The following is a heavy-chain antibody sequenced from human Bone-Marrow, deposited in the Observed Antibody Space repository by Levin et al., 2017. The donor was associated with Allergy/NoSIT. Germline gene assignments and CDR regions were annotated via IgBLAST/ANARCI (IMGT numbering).Heavy chain of an antibody. CDR2: ISSTGGAT. D-gene: IGHD6-19*01. Sequence: PGESLKISCAASGFAFASYGMTWVRQAPGKGLEWVSAISSTGGATYHADSVKGRFTMSRDNSKNTLYLQMNSLTAEDTAVYYCAKQPKSSGRTEGFYFDSWGQGTLVTVSS. V-gene: IGHV3-23*01. J-gene: IGHJ4*02. CDR3: AKQPKSSGRTEGFYFDS. CDR1: GFAFASYG.